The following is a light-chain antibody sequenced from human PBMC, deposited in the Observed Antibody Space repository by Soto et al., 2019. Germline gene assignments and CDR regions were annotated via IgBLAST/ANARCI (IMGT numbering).Light chain of an antibody. CDR1: QSLVHSDGNTY. V-gene: IGKV2-24*01. Sequence: DIVMTQTPLSSPVTLGQPASISCRSSQSLVHSDGNTYLNWLQQRPGQPPRLLIYKVSNRFFGVPDRLSGSGAGTHFTLKINRVEAEDVGVYYCMQVTQPTWTFGQGTKVEIK. CDR2: KVS. J-gene: IGKJ1*01. CDR3: MQVTQPTWT.